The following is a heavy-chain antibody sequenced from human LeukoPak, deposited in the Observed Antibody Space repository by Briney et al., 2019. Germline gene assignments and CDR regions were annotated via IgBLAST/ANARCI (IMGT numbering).Heavy chain of an antibody. V-gene: IGHV4-34*01. D-gene: IGHD3-22*01. Sequence: SETLSLTCAVYGGSFSGYYWSWIRQLPGKGLEWIGEINHSGSTNYNPSLKSRVTISVDTSKNQFSLKLSSVTAADTAVYYCARPHTRAYDSSGYFDYWGQGNLVTVSS. CDR3: ARPHTRAYDSSGYFDY. CDR2: INHSGST. CDR1: GGSFSGYY. J-gene: IGHJ4*02.